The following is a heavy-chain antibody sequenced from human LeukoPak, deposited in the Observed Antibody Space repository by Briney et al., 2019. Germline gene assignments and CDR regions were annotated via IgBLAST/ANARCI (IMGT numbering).Heavy chain of an antibody. V-gene: IGHV3-20*04. CDR1: GFNFDDYG. J-gene: IGHJ3*02. Sequence: GGSLRLSCVVSGFNFDDYGMSWVRHVPGKGLEWVSNINRNGASTISADSVKGRFTVSRDSAKNSVYLEMNSLRDDDTALYFCVRDFTVTGYWSGRAPSDAFDIWGQGTMVTVSS. CDR2: INRNGAST. D-gene: IGHD3-3*01. CDR3: VRDFTVTGYWSGRAPSDAFDI.